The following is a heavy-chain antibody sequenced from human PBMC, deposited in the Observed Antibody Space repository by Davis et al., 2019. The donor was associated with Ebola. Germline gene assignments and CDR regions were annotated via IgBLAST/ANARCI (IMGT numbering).Heavy chain of an antibody. CDR1: GFTFSSYS. Sequence: GGSLRLSCAASGFTFSSYSMNWVRQAPGKGLEWVSTLGTRATTTYYADSMKGRFTISRDNSKNTLFLQMNSLRADDTAIYYCAKHGNGWYELDFWGQGTLVTVSS. V-gene: IGHV3-23*01. CDR3: AKHGNGWYELDF. CDR2: LGTRATTT. J-gene: IGHJ4*02. D-gene: IGHD6-19*01.